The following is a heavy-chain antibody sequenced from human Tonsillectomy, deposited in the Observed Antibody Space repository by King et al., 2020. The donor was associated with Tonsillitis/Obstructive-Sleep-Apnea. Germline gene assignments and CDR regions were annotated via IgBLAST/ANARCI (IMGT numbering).Heavy chain of an antibody. V-gene: IGHV1-69*12. J-gene: IGHJ4*02. D-gene: IGHD2-2*01. CDR3: ARVAGYCSSTSCYGGLDS. Sequence: VQLVQSGAEVKKPGSSVKVSCKASGGTFSSYAISWVRQAPGQGLEWMGGIIPIFGTANYAQKFQGRVPITADESTSTAYMEVSSLRSGDTAVYYCARVAGYCSSTSCYGGLDSWGQGTLVTVSS. CDR1: GGTFSSYA. CDR2: IIPIFGTA.